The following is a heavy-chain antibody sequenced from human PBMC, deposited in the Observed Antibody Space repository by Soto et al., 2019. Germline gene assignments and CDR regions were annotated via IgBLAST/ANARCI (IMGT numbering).Heavy chain of an antibody. D-gene: IGHD3-22*01. CDR3: AGSFDSSGSFDY. Sequence: PVGSLRLSCAASGFTVSSNYMSWVRQAPGKGLEWVPVIYSGGSTYYADSVKGRFTISRDNSKNTLYLQMNSLRAEDTAVYYCAGSFDSSGSFDYWGQGTLVTVSS. J-gene: IGHJ4*02. CDR1: GFTVSSNY. V-gene: IGHV3-53*01. CDR2: IYSGGST.